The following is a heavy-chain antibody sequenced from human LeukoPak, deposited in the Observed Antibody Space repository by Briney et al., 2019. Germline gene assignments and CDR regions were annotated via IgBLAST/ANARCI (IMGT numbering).Heavy chain of an antibody. J-gene: IGHJ4*02. CDR1: GYTFTGYY. CDR3: ATDTRGYGGYDVQGLDY. CDR2: INPNSGGT. D-gene: IGHD5-12*01. V-gene: IGHV1-2*02. Sequence: PGASVKVSCKASGYTFTGYYMHWVRQAPGQGLEWMGWINPNSGGTNYAQKFQGRVTMTRDTSISTAYMELSRLRSDDTAVYYCATDTRGYGGYDVQGLDYWGQGTLVTVSS.